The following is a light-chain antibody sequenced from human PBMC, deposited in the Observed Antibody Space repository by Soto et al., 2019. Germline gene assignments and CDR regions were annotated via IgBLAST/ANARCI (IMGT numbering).Light chain of an antibody. CDR1: QSVSSSF. J-gene: IGKJ1*01. Sequence: EIVLTQSPGTLSLTPGERATLSCRASQSVSSSFLVWYKQRPCQAPRLLMSGASTRSTGTPDRFSGGGSGTAFTLTISRLEPEDFAVYYCQQYDNSPETFGQGTKVEIK. CDR2: GAS. V-gene: IGKV3-20*01. CDR3: QQYDNSPET.